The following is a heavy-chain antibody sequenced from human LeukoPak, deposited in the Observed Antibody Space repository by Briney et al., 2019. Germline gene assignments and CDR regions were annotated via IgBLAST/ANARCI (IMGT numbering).Heavy chain of an antibody. CDR1: GGSTSNYY. CDR3: ARDHDTSGWYKWFDP. CDR2: IYKTGST. D-gene: IGHD6-19*01. Sequence: SETLSLTCTLSGGSTSNYYWSSSPHPAGRGLEWSGRIYKTGSTNYNPSPKSRVTTSLDTSKNQFSLKLSSVTAADTAVYYCARDHDTSGWYKWFDPWGEGTLVTVCS. V-gene: IGHV4-4*07. J-gene: IGHJ5*02.